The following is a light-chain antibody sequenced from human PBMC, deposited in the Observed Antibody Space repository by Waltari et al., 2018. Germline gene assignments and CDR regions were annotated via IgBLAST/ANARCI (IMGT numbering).Light chain of an antibody. CDR1: QSVFYNSNNKHY. Sequence: DIVMTQSPDSLAVSRGERATITCKSSQSVFYNSNNKHYLAWYQQKVGQPPKLLIYWASSRESGVPDRFSGSVSGTDFTLTISSLQAEDEAVYYCQQYYTAPYSFGQGTKLEI. V-gene: IGKV4-1*01. J-gene: IGKJ2*03. CDR2: WAS. CDR3: QQYYTAPYS.